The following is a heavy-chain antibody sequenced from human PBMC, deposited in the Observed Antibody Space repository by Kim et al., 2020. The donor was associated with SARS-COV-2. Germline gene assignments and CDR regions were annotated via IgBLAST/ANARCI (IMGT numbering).Heavy chain of an antibody. CDR2: IYPGDSDT. Sequence: GESLKISCKGSGYSFTSYWIGWVRQMPGKGLEWMGIIYPGDSDTRYSPSFQGQVTISADKSISTAYLQWSSLKASDTAMYYCARQPRYDSSGRDAFDIWGQGTMVTVSS. CDR3: ARQPRYDSSGRDAFDI. J-gene: IGHJ3*02. D-gene: IGHD3-22*01. CDR1: GYSFTSYW. V-gene: IGHV5-51*01.